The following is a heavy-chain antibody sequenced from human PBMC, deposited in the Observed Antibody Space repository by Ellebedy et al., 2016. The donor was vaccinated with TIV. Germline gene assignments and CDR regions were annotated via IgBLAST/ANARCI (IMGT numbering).Heavy chain of an antibody. D-gene: IGHD4-17*01. CDR2: ISWNSGSI. Sequence: GGSLRLSCAASGFTFDDYAMHWVRQAPGKGLEWVSGISWNSGSIGYADSVKGRFTISRDNAKNSLYLQMNSLRAEDTALYYCVRLTTVTTFSYYGMDVWGQGTTVTVYS. J-gene: IGHJ6*02. CDR1: GFTFDDYA. CDR3: VRLTTVTTFSYYGMDV. V-gene: IGHV3-9*01.